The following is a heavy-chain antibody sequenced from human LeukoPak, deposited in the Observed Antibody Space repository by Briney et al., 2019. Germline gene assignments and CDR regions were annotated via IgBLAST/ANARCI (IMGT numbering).Heavy chain of an antibody. J-gene: IGHJ4*02. CDR2: INPSGGNT. CDR1: GYTFTSYY. V-gene: IGHV1-46*01. CDR3: ANLDLDY. Sequence: ASVKVSCKTSGYTFTSYYLHWVRQAPGQGLEWMGVINPSGGNTNYAQKFQGRVTMTRDTSTSTVYMELSSLRSEDTAVYYCANLDLDYWGQGTLVTVSP.